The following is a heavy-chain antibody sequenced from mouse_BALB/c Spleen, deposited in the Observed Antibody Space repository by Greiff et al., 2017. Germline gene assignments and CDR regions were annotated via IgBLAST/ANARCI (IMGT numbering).Heavy chain of an antibody. D-gene: IGHD1-1*01. CDR2: INPYNDGT. CDR1: GYTFTSYV. J-gene: IGHJ2*01. V-gene: IGHV1-14*01. Sequence: EVHLVESGPELVKPGASVKMSCKASGYTFTSYVMHWVKQKPGQGLEWIGYINPYNDGTKYNEKFKGKATLTSDKSSSTAYMELSSLTSEDSAVYYCARGDNYYGYFDYWGQGTTLTVSS. CDR3: ARGDNYYGYFDY.